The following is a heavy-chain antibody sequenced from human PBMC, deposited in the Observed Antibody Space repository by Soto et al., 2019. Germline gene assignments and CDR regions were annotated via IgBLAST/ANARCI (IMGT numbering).Heavy chain of an antibody. CDR2: IDWEDDK. CDR3: ARPMTQKYYYYYGMDV. D-gene: IGHD2-21*02. V-gene: IGHV2-70*01. Sequence: SGPTLVNPTQTLTLTCTFSGFSLSTSGMCVNWIRQSPGKALDWLALIDWEDDKNYSKSLKTRLTISKDTSKNQVVLTMTNMDPVDTATYYCARPMTQKYYYYYGMDVWGQGTTVTV. J-gene: IGHJ6*02. CDR1: GFSLSTSGMC.